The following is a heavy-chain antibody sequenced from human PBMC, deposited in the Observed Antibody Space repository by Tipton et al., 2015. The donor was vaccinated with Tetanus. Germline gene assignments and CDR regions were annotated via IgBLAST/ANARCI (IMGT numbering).Heavy chain of an antibody. CDR3: AREADCSGGSCFSGDFDN. J-gene: IGHJ4*02. CDR2: SWYDGTDK. CDR1: GFIFSSYG. Sequence: TASGFIFSSYGIHWVRQAPGKGLEWVAASWYDGTDKYYADSVKGRFTISRDNSKNTLYLQMNSLRAGDTAVYYCAREADCSGGSCFSGDFDNWGQGTQVTVSS. D-gene: IGHD2-15*01. V-gene: IGHV3-33*01.